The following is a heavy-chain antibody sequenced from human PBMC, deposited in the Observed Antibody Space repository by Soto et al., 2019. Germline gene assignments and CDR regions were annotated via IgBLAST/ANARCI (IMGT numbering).Heavy chain of an antibody. Sequence: ASVKVSCKASGYTFTSYGISWVRQAPGQGLEWMGWISAYNGNTNYAQKLQGRVTMTTDTSTSTAYMELRSLRSDDTAVYYCARAREIVFVLAGRYYMDVWGKGTTVTVSS. CDR3: ARAREIVFVLAGRYYMDV. V-gene: IGHV1-18*01. CDR1: GYTFTSYG. J-gene: IGHJ6*03. CDR2: ISAYNGNT. D-gene: IGHD6-6*01.